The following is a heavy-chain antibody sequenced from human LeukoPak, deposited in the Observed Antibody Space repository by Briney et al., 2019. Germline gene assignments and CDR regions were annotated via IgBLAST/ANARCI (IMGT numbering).Heavy chain of an antibody. D-gene: IGHD3-10*01. CDR2: IIPIFGTA. V-gene: IGHV1-69*06. CDR1: GGTFGSYA. CDR3: ARGDYYGSGSYAYAFDI. J-gene: IGHJ3*02. Sequence: ASVKVSCKASGGTFGSYAISWVRQAPGQGLEWMGGIIPIFGTANYAQKFQGRVTITADKSTSTAYMELSSLRSEDTAVYYCARGDYYGSGSYAYAFDIWGQGTMVTVSS.